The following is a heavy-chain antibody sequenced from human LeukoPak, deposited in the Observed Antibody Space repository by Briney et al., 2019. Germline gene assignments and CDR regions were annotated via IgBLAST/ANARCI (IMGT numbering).Heavy chain of an antibody. CDR3: AKAGDILTGYSDRPDYYYGMDV. CDR2: ISGSGGST. V-gene: IGHV3-23*01. D-gene: IGHD3-9*01. CDR1: GFSFSDYG. Sequence: GGSLRLSCGASGFSFSDYGMHWVRQAPGKGLEWVSAISGSGGSTYYADSVKGRFTISRDNSKNTLYLQMNSLRAEDTAVYYCAKAGDILTGYSDRPDYYYGMDVWGQGTTVTVSS. J-gene: IGHJ6*02.